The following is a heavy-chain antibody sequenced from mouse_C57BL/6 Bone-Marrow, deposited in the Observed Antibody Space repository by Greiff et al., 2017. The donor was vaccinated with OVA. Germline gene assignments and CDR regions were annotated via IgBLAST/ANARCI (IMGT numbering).Heavy chain of an antibody. CDR2: IDPSDSYT. CDR1: GYTFTSYW. Sequence: QVQLKESGAELVKPGASVKLSCKASGYTFTSYWMQWVKQRPGQGLDWIGEIDPSDSYTNYTQKFKGKATLTVDTSSSTADMQLNSLTSEDSAVYYCASAVFAYWGQGTLVTVSA. CDR3: ASAVFAY. J-gene: IGHJ3*01. V-gene: IGHV1-50*01.